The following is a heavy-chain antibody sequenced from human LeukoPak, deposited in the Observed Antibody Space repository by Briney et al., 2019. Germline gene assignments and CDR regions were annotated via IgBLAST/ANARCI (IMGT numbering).Heavy chain of an antibody. J-gene: IGHJ4*02. CDR1: GGSISSYY. D-gene: IGHD1-1*01. Sequence: PSETLSLTCTVSGGSISSYYWSWIRQPAGKGLEWIGRIYISGSTNYNPSLKSRVTMSVDTSRNQFSLKLSSVTAADTAVYYCARDRGTWNDDGFDYWGQGTLVTVSS. CDR3: ARDRGTWNDDGFDY. V-gene: IGHV4-4*07. CDR2: IYISGST.